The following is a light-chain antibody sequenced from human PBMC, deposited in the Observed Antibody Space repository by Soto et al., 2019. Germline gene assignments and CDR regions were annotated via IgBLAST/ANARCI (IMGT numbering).Light chain of an antibody. Sequence: EIQMTQSPSSLSGWVGDRVSMXCRASQTVSSGFAWYQQKPGKAPKPLTDEASTLKAEGPSRCSCSGSGTAFTRPISSLQPDDFATYYRQHYNSYSEAFGQGTKVDIK. V-gene: IGKV1-5*03. J-gene: IGKJ1*01. CDR1: QTVSSG. CDR2: EAS. CDR3: QHYNSYSEA.